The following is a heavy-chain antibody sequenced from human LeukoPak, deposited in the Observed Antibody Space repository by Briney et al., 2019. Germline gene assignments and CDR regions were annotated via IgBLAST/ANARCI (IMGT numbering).Heavy chain of an antibody. V-gene: IGHV3-64*01. J-gene: IGHJ4*02. Sequence: PGGSLRLSCAASGFTFSSYAMHWVRQAPGKGLEYVSAISSNGGSTYYANSVKGRFTISRDNSKNTLYLQMGSLRAEDMAVYYCARKPNGGSGYWYSDYWGQGTLVTVSS. D-gene: IGHD3-3*01. CDR3: ARKPNGGSGYWYSDY. CDR1: GFTFSSYA. CDR2: ISSNGGST.